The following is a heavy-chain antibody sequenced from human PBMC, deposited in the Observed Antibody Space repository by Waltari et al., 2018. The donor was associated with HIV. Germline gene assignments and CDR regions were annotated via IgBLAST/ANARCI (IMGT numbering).Heavy chain of an antibody. D-gene: IGHD2-15*01. V-gene: IGHV3-33*01. CDR1: GFTFSSYG. J-gene: IGHJ6*02. Sequence: QVQLVEFGGGVVQPGRSLRLSCAASGFTFSSYGMHWVRQAPGNGLEWVAVIWYDGTNKYYADSVKGRFTISRDNSKNTLYLQMNSLRAEDTAVYYCARDRSEGGGYYYYGLDVWGQGTTVTVSS. CDR3: ARDRSEGGGYYYYGLDV. CDR2: IWYDGTNK.